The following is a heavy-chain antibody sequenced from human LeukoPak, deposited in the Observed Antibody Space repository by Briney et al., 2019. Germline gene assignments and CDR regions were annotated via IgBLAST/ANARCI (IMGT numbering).Heavy chain of an antibody. CDR2: INEDGREK. V-gene: IGHV3-7*01. Sequence: GGSLRLSCESSGFTFTSRWMSWVRPVPAKGLEWVAKINEDGREKYYVDSVEGRFTITRDNAENSLSLQMNSLRADETAVYYCARDEGYCTSVNCRGYAFDVWGQGSMVSVSS. J-gene: IGHJ3*01. CDR3: ARDEGYCTSVNCRGYAFDV. CDR1: GFTFTSRW. D-gene: IGHD2-8*02.